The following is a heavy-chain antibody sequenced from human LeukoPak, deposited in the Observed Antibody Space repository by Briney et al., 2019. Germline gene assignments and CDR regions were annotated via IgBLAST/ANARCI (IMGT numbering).Heavy chain of an antibody. J-gene: IGHJ3*02. CDR2: IYHSGST. V-gene: IGHV4-30-2*01. CDR1: GGSISSGGYY. D-gene: IGHD2-21*01. Sequence: SETLSLTCTVSGGSISSGGYYWSWIQQPPGKGLEWIGYIYHSGSTYYNPSLKSRVTISVDRSKNQFSLKLSSVTAADTAVYYCAFGVAKYAFDIWGQGTMVTVSS. CDR3: AFGVAKYAFDI.